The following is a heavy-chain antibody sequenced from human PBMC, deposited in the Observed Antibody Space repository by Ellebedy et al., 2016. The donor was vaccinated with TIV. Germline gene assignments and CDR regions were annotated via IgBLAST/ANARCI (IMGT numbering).Heavy chain of an antibody. CDR2: IIPILGIA. D-gene: IGHD7-27*01. CDR3: ASRNRQTGDLDY. Sequence: SVKVSCXASGGTFSSYAISWVRQAPGQGLEWMGRIIPILGIANYAQKFQGRVTITADKSTSTAYMELSSLRSEDTAVYYCASRNRQTGDLDYWGQGTLVTVSS. CDR1: GGTFSSYA. V-gene: IGHV1-69*04. J-gene: IGHJ4*02.